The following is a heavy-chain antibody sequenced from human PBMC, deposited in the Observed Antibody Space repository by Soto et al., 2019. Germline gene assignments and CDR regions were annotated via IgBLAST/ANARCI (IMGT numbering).Heavy chain of an antibody. CDR3: AGDPDSHYNDSHAYSYP. CDR1: GGTFSTYT. Sequence: QVQLVQSGAEVKKPGSSVKVSYKASGGTFSTYTITWVRQAPGQGLEWMGRIIPIIRIINYAQKFQGRVTITADKFTGTAYMELTRLRSDDTAVYYCAGDPDSHYNDSHAYSYPWGQGTLVTVSS. J-gene: IGHJ5*02. CDR2: IIPIIRII. D-gene: IGHD3-22*01. V-gene: IGHV1-69*08.